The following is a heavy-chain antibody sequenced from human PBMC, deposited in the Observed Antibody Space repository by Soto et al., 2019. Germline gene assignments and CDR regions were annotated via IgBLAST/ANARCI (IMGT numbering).Heavy chain of an antibody. V-gene: IGHV1-3*01. CDR3: ARAYCSGGSCYSNWFDP. D-gene: IGHD2-15*01. CDR1: GYTFTSYA. Sequence: QVPLVQSGAEVKKPGASVKVSCKASGYTFTSYAMHWVRQAPGQRLEWMGWINAGNGNTKYSQKFQGRVTITRDTSASTVYMELSSLRSEDTAVYYCARAYCSGGSCYSNWFDPWGQGSLVTVSS. CDR2: INAGNGNT. J-gene: IGHJ5*02.